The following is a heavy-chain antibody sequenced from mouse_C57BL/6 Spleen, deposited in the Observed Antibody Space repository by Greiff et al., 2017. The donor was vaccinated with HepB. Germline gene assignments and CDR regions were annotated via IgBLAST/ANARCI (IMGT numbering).Heavy chain of an antibody. Sequence: VQLQQPGTELVKPGASVKLSCKASGYTFTSYWMHWVKQRPGQGLEWIGNINPSNGGTNYNEKFKSKATLTVDKSSSTAYMQLSSLTSEDSAVYYCARGGLREGPYFDYWGQGTTLTVSS. V-gene: IGHV1-53*01. CDR2: INPSNGGT. CDR1: GYTFTSYW. D-gene: IGHD2-2*01. J-gene: IGHJ2*01. CDR3: ARGGLREGPYFDY.